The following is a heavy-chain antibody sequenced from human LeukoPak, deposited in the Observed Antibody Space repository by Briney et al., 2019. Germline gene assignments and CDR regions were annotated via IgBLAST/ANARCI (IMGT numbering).Heavy chain of an antibody. CDR1: GYTLTELS. V-gene: IGHV1-24*01. CDR2: FDPEDGET. CDR3: ATRLGWFGESPF. D-gene: IGHD3-10*01. J-gene: IGHJ4*02. Sequence: GASVKVSCKVSGYTLTELSMHWVRQAPGKGLEWMGGFDPEDGETIYAQKFQGRVTMTEDTSTDTAYMELSSLRSEDTAVYYCATRLGWFGESPFWGQGTLVTVSS.